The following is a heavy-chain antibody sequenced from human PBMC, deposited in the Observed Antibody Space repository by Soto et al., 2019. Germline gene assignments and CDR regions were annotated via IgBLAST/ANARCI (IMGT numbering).Heavy chain of an antibody. CDR3: AKSSGSLGAIIVEDFQH. V-gene: IGHV3-23*01. CDR2: ISGSGVST. Sequence: EVQLLESGGGLVQPGGSLRLSCAASGFIFSSYAMSWVRQAPGKGLEWVSAISGSGVSTYYADSLKGRFTISRDNSKNTRDLQLNSPAAEDTAVYYCAKSSGSLGAIIVEDFQHWGQGTLITVSS. J-gene: IGHJ1*01. D-gene: IGHD3-16*02. CDR1: GFIFSSYA.